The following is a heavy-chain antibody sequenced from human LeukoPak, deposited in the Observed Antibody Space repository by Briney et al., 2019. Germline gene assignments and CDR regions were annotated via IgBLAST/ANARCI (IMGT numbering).Heavy chain of an antibody. J-gene: IGHJ4*02. CDR3: AIRRSGLYSSGWYAVGY. Sequence: ASVKVSCKASGYTFTSYDINWVRQATGQGLEWMGWMNPNSGNTGYAQKFQGRVTMTRNTSISTAYMELSSLRSEDTAEYYCAIRRSGLYSSGWYAVGYWGQGTLVTVSS. V-gene: IGHV1-8*01. D-gene: IGHD6-19*01. CDR1: GYTFTSYD. CDR2: MNPNSGNT.